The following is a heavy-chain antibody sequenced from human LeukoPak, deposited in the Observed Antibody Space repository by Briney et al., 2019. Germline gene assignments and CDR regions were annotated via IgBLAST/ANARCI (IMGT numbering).Heavy chain of an antibody. CDR2: INHSGST. V-gene: IGHV4-34*01. CDR3: ARGPPLRYFDWSYYFDY. D-gene: IGHD3-9*01. Sequence: SETLSLTCAVYGRSFSGYYWSWIRQPPGKGLEWIGEINHSGSTNYNPSLKSRVTISVDTSKNQFSLKLSSVTAADTAVYYCARGPPLRYFDWSYYFDYWGQGTLVTVSS. CDR1: GRSFSGYY. J-gene: IGHJ4*02.